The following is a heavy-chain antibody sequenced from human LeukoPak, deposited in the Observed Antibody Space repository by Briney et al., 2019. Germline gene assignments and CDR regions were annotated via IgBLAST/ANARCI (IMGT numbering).Heavy chain of an antibody. J-gene: IGHJ6*02. D-gene: IGHD6-13*01. Sequence: ASVKVSCKASGYTFTGYYMHCVRQAPGQGLEWMGWINPNSGGTNYAQKFQGRVTMTRDTSISTAYMELSRLRSDDTAVYYCARDRSSSRFGYYYYGMDVRGQGTTVTVSS. CDR1: GYTFTGYY. V-gene: IGHV1-2*02. CDR2: INPNSGGT. CDR3: ARDRSSSRFGYYYYGMDV.